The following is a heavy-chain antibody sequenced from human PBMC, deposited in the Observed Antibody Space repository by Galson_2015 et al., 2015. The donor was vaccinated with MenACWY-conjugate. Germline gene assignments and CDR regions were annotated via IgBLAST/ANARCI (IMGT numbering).Heavy chain of an antibody. CDR3: ARGNYYVSGTYYKSANFDY. D-gene: IGHD3-10*01. Sequence: GSISINYWWTWVRQPPGQGLEWIGEIYHSGSTNYNPSLKSRLTVSVDKSKNQFSLKLSSVTAADTAVYYCARGNYYVSGTYYKSANFDYWGQGSLVTVSS. CDR1: GSISINYW. CDR2: IYHSGST. J-gene: IGHJ4*02. V-gene: IGHV4-4*02.